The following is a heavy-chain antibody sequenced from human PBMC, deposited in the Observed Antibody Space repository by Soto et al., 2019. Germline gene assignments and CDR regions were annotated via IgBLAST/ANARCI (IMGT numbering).Heavy chain of an antibody. Sequence: GGSLRLSSTASGCNFISYAMHWVRQAPGKGLEYVSAISSNGGSTYYADSVKGRFTISRDNSKNTLYLQMSSLRAEDTAVYYCVKEGYYYDSSGYYYGWFDPWGQGTLVTVSS. CDR3: VKEGYYYDSSGYYYGWFDP. J-gene: IGHJ5*02. D-gene: IGHD3-22*01. CDR1: GCNFISYA. CDR2: ISSNGGST. V-gene: IGHV3-64D*06.